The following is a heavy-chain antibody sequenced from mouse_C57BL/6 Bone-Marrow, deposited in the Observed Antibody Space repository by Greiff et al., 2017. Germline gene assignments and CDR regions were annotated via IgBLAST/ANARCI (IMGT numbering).Heavy chain of an antibody. Sequence: LQQSGAELVRPGASVKMSCKASGYTFTSYNMHWVKQTPRQGLEWIGAIYPGNGDTSYNQKFKGKATLTVDKSYSTAYMQLSSLTSEDSAVXCCASTVVARGFYAMDYWGQGTSVTVSS. J-gene: IGHJ4*01. CDR3: ASTVVARGFYAMDY. CDR2: IYPGNGDT. V-gene: IGHV1-12*01. D-gene: IGHD1-1*01. CDR1: GYTFTSYN.